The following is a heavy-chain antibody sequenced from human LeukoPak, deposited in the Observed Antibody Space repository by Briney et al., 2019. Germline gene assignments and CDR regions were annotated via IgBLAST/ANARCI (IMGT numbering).Heavy chain of an antibody. D-gene: IGHD3-9*01. CDR3: ARDLGYFDRNWFDP. V-gene: IGHV4-39*07. Sequence: PSETLSLTCTVSGGSISSSSYYWGWIRQPPGKGLEWIGSIYYSGSTYYNPSLKSRVTISVDTSKNQFSLKLSSVTAADTAVYYCARDLGYFDRNWFDPWGQGTLVTVSS. J-gene: IGHJ5*02. CDR1: GGSISSSSYY. CDR2: IYYSGST.